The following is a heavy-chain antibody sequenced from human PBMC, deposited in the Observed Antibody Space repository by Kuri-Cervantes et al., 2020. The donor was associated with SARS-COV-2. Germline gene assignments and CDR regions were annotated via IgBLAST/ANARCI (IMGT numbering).Heavy chain of an antibody. CDR2: ISSSSSYI. Sequence: GESLKISCAASGFTLSSYSMNWVRQAPGKGLEWVSSISSSSSYIYYADSVKGRFTISRDDAKNSLYLQMNSLRAEDTAVYYCARPYSGSYYGYFDYWGQGTLVTVSS. J-gene: IGHJ4*02. CDR3: ARPYSGSYYGYFDY. D-gene: IGHD1-26*01. CDR1: GFTLSSYS. V-gene: IGHV3-21*01.